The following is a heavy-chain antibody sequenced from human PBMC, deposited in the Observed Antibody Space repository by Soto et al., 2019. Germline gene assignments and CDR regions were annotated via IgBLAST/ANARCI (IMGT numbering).Heavy chain of an antibody. V-gene: IGHV1-69*06. CDR2: IIPIFGTA. CDR3: ARDPYYYDSSGDNDAFDI. CDR1: GGTFSSYA. J-gene: IGHJ3*02. D-gene: IGHD3-22*01. Sequence: SVKVSCEASGGTFSSYAISWVRQAPVQGLEWMGGIIPIFGTANYAQKFQGRVTITADKSTSTAYMELSSLRSEDTAVYYCARDPYYYDSSGDNDAFDIWGQGTMVTVSS.